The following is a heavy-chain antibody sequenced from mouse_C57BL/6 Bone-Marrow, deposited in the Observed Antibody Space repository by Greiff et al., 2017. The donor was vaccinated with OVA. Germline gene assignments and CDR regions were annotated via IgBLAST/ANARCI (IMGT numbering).Heavy chain of an antibody. CDR1: GFNIKDDY. D-gene: IGHD1-1*01. Sequence: VQLQQSGAELVRPGASVKLSCTASGFNIKDDYMHWVKQRPEQGLEWIGWIDPENGDTEYASKFQGKATITADTSSNPAYRQLSSLTSEDTAVYYCTTCGSSYVPWFAYWGQGTLVTVSA. J-gene: IGHJ3*01. CDR2: IDPENGDT. CDR3: TTCGSSYVPWFAY. V-gene: IGHV14-4*01.